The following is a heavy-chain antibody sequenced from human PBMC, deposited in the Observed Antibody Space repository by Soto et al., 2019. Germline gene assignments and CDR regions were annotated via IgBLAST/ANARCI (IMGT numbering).Heavy chain of an antibody. CDR1: GGSFSGYY. CDR3: ARGRRHDY. J-gene: IGHJ4*02. V-gene: IGHV4-34*01. CDR2: INHSGST. Sequence: QVQLQQWGAGLLKPSETLSLTCAVYGGSFSGYYWSWIRQPPGKGLEWIWEINHSGSTNYNPSLKSRVTRSVDTSKHQSSLKLSSVTAADTAVYYCARGRRHDYWGPGTLVTVSS.